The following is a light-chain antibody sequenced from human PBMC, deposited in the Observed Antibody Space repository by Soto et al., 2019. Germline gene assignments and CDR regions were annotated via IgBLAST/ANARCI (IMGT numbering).Light chain of an antibody. CDR2: DAS. CDR1: QSVSNN. Sequence: EIVMTQSPATLSVSPGERATLSCRASQSVSNNLAWYQRKPGQAPRLLIYDASTWATGVPARFSGSGSGTEFTLTISSLQSGDFAVYYCQQYDNWPYTFGQGTKLDIK. CDR3: QQYDNWPYT. V-gene: IGKV3-15*01. J-gene: IGKJ2*01.